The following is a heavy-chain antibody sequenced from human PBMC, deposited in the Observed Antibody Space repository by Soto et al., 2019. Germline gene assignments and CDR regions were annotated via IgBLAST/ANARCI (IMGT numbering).Heavy chain of an antibody. V-gene: IGHV4-59*01. D-gene: IGHD2-15*01. Sequence: SETLSVTCTVSGGSISSYYWSWIRQPPGKGLEWIGHISYSGRTSYNSSLKSRVTISVDTSKSQLSLKLSSVTAADTAVYYCAKVRDCSGGTCYSWWFDPWGQGTLVTVSS. J-gene: IGHJ5*02. CDR2: ISYSGRT. CDR3: AKVRDCSGGTCYSWWFDP. CDR1: GGSISSYY.